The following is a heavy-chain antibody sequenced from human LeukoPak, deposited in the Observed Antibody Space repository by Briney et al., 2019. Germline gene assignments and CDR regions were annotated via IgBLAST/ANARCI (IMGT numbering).Heavy chain of an antibody. J-gene: IGHJ4*02. CDR3: ARLQLGGHDY. D-gene: IGHD5-24*01. CDR2: ISSSSSYI. V-gene: IGHV3-21*01. CDR1: GFTFTRFN. Sequence: GGSLRLSCAASGFTFTRFNMNWVRQAPGKGLEWVSSISSSSSYIYYADSVKGRFTISRDNAKNSLYLQMNSLRAEDTAVYYCARLQLGGHDYWGQGTLVTVSS.